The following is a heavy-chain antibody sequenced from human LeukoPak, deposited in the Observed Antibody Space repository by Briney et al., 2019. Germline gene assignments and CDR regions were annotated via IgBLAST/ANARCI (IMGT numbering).Heavy chain of an antibody. Sequence: VGSLRLSCAASGVILSSYAMSWVRQAPGKRLEWVATFRSSSSYIHSADSVKGRFTSYRDDAKKSMFLVMNGLRVEDTPVYFCARYSEVYYYVDLWGTGTTVTVSS. CDR2: FRSSSSYI. J-gene: IGHJ6*03. CDR1: GVILSSYA. V-gene: IGHV3-21*01. D-gene: IGHD2-15*01. CDR3: ARYSEVYYYVDL.